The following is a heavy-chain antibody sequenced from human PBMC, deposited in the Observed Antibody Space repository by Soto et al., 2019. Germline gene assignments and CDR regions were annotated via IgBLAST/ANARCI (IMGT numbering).Heavy chain of an antibody. CDR1: GGTFSSYA. CDR2: IIPIFGTA. J-gene: IGHJ4*02. V-gene: IGHV1-69*13. Sequence: SVKVSCKASGGTFSSYAISWVRQAPGQGLEWMGGIIPIFGTANYAQKFQGRVTITADESTSTAYMELSSLRSEDTALYYCATVTAYYDFWSGYYTRPLDYWGQGTLVTVSS. D-gene: IGHD3-3*01. CDR3: ATVTAYYDFWSGYYTRPLDY.